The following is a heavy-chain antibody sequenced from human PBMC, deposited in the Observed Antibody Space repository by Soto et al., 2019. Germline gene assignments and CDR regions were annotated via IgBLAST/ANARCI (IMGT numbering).Heavy chain of an antibody. CDR3: AREGAHYTPLDH. CDR2: INVGNGNT. Sequence: GASVKVSCEASGYTFTDYAIHWVRQAPGQGLEWMGWINVGNGNTGYSRKFQGRVTNVRDMSASTAYIEVTSLTSEDTAIYYCAREGAHYTPLDHWGQGTLVTVSS. CDR1: GYTFTDYA. J-gene: IGHJ4*02. V-gene: IGHV1-3*01. D-gene: IGHD2-15*01.